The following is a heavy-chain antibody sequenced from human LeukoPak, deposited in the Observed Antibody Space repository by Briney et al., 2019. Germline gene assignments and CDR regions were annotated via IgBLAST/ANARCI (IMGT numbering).Heavy chain of an antibody. Sequence: GGSLRLSCAASGFTFSSYWMHWVRQAPGKGLVWVSRINSDGSSTNYADSVKGRFTISRDNAKNTLYLQMNSLRAEDTAVYYCARDCSSTSCPFRYWGQGTLVTVSS. CDR3: ARDCSSTSCPFRY. D-gene: IGHD2-2*01. V-gene: IGHV3-74*01. CDR1: GFTFSSYW. CDR2: INSDGSST. J-gene: IGHJ4*02.